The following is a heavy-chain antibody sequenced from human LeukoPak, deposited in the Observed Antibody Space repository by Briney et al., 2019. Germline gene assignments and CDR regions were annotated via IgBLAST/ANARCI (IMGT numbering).Heavy chain of an antibody. Sequence: SETLSLTCTVSGGSISSYYWSWIRQPAGKGLEWIGRIYTSGSTNYNPSLKSRVTMSVDTSKNQFSLKLSSVTDADTAVYYCARLWHDSRGYYWFDAWGHGTLVTVSS. CDR3: ARLWHDSRGYYWFDA. J-gene: IGHJ5*01. CDR2: IYTSGST. CDR1: GGSISSYY. D-gene: IGHD3-22*01. V-gene: IGHV4-4*07.